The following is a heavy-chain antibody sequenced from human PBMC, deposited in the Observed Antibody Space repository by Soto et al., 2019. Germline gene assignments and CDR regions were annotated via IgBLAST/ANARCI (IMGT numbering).Heavy chain of an antibody. D-gene: IGHD4-4*01. CDR1: GGSISSGDYY. J-gene: IGHJ4*02. CDR3: TGECYSSPFI. Sequence: QLQELGPRLVKPSETLSLTCTVSGGSISSGDYYWGWVRQPPGKGLEWIGSIYHTGTTYYNPSLKSRLIMSVARSENQLSLRLNSVTVTDTAVYYCTGECYSSPFIWGQGTLVTVSS. CDR2: IYHTGTT. V-gene: IGHV4-39*01.